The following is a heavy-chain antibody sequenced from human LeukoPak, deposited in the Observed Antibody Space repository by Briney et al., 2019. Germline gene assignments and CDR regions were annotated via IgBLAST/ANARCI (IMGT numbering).Heavy chain of an antibody. CDR3: ARAFRSYVWDAFDI. D-gene: IGHD1-26*01. V-gene: IGHV5-51*01. CDR2: IYPGDSDT. J-gene: IGHJ3*02. CDR1: GYSFTTYW. Sequence: PGESLKISCKGSGYSFTTYWIGWERQMPGKGLEWMGIIYPGDSDTRYSPSFQGQVTISADKSISTAYLQWSSLKASDTAMYYCARAFRSYVWDAFDIWGQGTMVTVSS.